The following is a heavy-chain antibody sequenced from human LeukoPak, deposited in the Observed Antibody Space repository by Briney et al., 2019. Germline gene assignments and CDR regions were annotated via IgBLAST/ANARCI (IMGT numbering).Heavy chain of an antibody. Sequence: SETLSLTCAVYGGSFSGYYWSWIRQPPGKGLEWIGEINHSGSTNYNPSLKSRVTISVDTSKNQFSLKLSSVTAADTAVYYCARGGYSGYDHWGQGTLVTVSS. J-gene: IGHJ5*02. V-gene: IGHV4-34*01. CDR2: INHSGST. D-gene: IGHD5-12*01. CDR1: GGSFSGYY. CDR3: ARGGYSGYDH.